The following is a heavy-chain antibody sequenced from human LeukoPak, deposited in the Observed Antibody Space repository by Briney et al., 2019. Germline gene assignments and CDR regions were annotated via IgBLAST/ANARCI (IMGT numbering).Heavy chain of an antibody. CDR2: ISWDGGST. CDR3: EKDKLDCSSTSCYPYYYYMDV. D-gene: IGHD2-2*01. J-gene: IGHJ6*03. CDR1: GFTFSSYG. Sequence: GGSLRLSCAASGFTFSSYGMHWVRQAPGKGLEWVSLISWDGGSTYYADSVKGRFTISRDNSKNSLYLQMNSLRAEDTALYDCEKDKLDCSSTSCYPYYYYMDVWGKGTTVTVS. V-gene: IGHV3-43D*03.